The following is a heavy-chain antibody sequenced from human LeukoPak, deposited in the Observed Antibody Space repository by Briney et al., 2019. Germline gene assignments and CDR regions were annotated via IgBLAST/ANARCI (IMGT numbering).Heavy chain of an antibody. CDR2: IYPGDSDT. CDR1: GCRFNSYW. J-gene: IGHJ4*02. D-gene: IGHD2-15*01. CDR3: ARAYYCGGGSCKLEY. Sequence: ASLQTSFQSSGCRFNSYWIAWVRPMPGKGLEWMGIIYPGDSDTRYSPSFQGQIPISAGKSINTAYLRWSSLKALDTAMYYCARAYYCGGGSCKLEYWGQGTLVTVSS. V-gene: IGHV5-51*06.